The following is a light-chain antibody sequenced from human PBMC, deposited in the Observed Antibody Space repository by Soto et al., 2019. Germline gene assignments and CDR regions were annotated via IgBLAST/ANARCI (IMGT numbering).Light chain of an antibody. V-gene: IGKV2-24*01. CDR1: GSLVHSDGNTY. Sequence: DIVLTQTPLSSPVSLGQPASISCTSSGSLVHSDGNTYLSWLQQWRGQAPRHLIYRVSNRFSGVPDRFSGSGTGTHFTLKISRVEAEDVGLYFCTQSTHFPRTFGQGAKVEI. CDR3: TQSTHFPRT. CDR2: RVS. J-gene: IGKJ1*01.